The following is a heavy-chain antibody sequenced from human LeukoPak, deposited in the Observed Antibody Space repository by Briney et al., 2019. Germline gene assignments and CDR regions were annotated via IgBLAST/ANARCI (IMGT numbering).Heavy chain of an antibody. D-gene: IGHD2-2*01. Sequence: PGGSLRLSCAASGFTFSSYGMHWVRQAPGKGLEWVAVISYDGSNKYYADSVKGRFTISRDNSKNTLYLQMNSLRAEDTAVYYCAKEDCSSTSCYGTLYYYYYGMDVWGQGTTVTVSS. CDR2: ISYDGSNK. J-gene: IGHJ6*02. CDR1: GFTFSSYG. CDR3: AKEDCSSTSCYGTLYYYYYGMDV. V-gene: IGHV3-30*18.